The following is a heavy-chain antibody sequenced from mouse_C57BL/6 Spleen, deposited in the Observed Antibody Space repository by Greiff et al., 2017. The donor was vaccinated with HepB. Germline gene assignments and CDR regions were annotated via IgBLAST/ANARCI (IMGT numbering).Heavy chain of an antibody. CDR3: ARAGTSEGNFDY. D-gene: IGHD6-1*01. CDR1: GYTFTSYD. V-gene: IGHV1-85*01. Sequence: VQLQQSGPELVKPGASVKLSCKASGYTFTSYDMNWVKQRPGQRLEWIGVINPSDGSTNYNEKFKGKATLTVDKSSSTAYMQLNSLTSEDSAVYFCARAGTSEGNFDYWGQGTPVTVSS. J-gene: IGHJ3*01. CDR2: INPSDGST.